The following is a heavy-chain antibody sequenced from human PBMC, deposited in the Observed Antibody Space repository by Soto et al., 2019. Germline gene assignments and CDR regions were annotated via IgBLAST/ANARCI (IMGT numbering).Heavy chain of an antibody. J-gene: IGHJ4*02. CDR1: GFIFSSYA. V-gene: IGHV3-30-3*01. CDR3: ARPPGSSWGRGEDY. D-gene: IGHD6-13*01. Sequence: QVQLVESGGGVVQPGRSLRLSCAASGFIFSSYAMHWVRQAPVKGLEWVAVISYDGSNKYYADSVKGRFTNSRDNSKNTLYLQMNSLRAEDTAVYYCARPPGSSWGRGEDYWGQGTLVTVSS. CDR2: ISYDGSNK.